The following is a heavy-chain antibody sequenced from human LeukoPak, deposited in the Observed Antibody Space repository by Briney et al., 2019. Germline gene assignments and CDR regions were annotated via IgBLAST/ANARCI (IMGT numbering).Heavy chain of an antibody. V-gene: IGHV3-7*01. J-gene: IGHJ1*01. D-gene: IGHD4-11*01. Sequence: GGSLRLSCAASGFSFSAYWINWIRQAPGKGLEWVANIKQDGSEKNYVDSVKGRFTISRDNAKNSLYLQMNSLRAEDTAVYYCARERPSDYTVEYLQHWGQGTLVTVSS. CDR1: GFSFSAYW. CDR2: IKQDGSEK. CDR3: ARERPSDYTVEYLQH.